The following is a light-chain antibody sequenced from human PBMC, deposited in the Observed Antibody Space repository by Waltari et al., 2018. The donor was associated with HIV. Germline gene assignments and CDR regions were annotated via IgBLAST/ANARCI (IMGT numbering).Light chain of an antibody. Sequence: QSALTQPASVSGSPGQSITLPCSGTWSDIGSYDLVSCYQHFPGKAPKRILYDVNERPSGVSPRYSGSKSGNTASLVISGLQSEDEADYYCCSYAGSGTFVVFGGGTRLTV. CDR1: WSDIGSYDL. CDR3: CSYAGSGTFVV. J-gene: IGLJ3*02. CDR2: DVN. V-gene: IGLV2-23*02.